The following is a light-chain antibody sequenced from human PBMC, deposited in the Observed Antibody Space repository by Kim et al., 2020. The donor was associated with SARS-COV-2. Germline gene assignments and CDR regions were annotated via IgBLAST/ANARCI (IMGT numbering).Light chain of an antibody. CDR1: ALPKQY. CDR2: KDS. V-gene: IGLV3-25*03. Sequence: SGQTARITCSGDALPKQYAYWYQQKPGQAPVLVIYKDSERPSGIPERFSGSSSGTTVTLTISGVQAEDEADYYCQSADSSGTYVVFGGGTQLTVL. J-gene: IGLJ2*01. CDR3: QSADSSGTYVV.